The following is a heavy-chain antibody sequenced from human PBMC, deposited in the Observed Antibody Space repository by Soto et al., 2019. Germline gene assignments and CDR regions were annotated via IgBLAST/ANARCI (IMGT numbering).Heavy chain of an antibody. CDR2: ISGSGGST. J-gene: IGHJ4*02. Sequence: PGGSLRLSCAASGFTFSSYAMSWVRQAPGKGLEWVSGISGSGGSTYYADSVKGRFTISRDNSKNTLYLQMNSLRVEDTAAHYCAKSHVKSDWSGYPIVDYWGQGTLVTVSS. CDR1: GFTFSSYA. V-gene: IGHV3-23*01. D-gene: IGHD3-3*01. CDR3: AKSHVKSDWSGYPIVDY.